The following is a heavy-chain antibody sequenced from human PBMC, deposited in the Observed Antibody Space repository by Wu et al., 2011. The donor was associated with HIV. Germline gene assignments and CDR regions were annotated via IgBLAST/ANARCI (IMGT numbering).Heavy chain of an antibody. CDR3: ARVEARDFWSGYYDY. Sequence: EWMGWINPNSGGTNYAQKFQGRVTMTRDTSISTAYMELSSLRSDDTAVYYCARVEARDFWSGYYDYWGQGTLVTVS. V-gene: IGHV1-2*02. J-gene: IGHJ4*02. D-gene: IGHD3-3*01. CDR2: INPNSGGT.